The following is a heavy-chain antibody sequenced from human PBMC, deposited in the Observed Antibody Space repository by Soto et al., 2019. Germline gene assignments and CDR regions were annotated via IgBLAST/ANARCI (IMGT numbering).Heavy chain of an antibody. CDR3: ARHVNEDIVVVPAATSYYGMDV. D-gene: IGHD2-2*01. Sequence: SETLSLTCAVSGGSISSYYWSWIRQPPGKGLEWIGYIYYSGSTNYNPSLKSRVTISVDTSKNQFSLKLSSVTAADTAVYYCARHVNEDIVVVPAATSYYGMDVWGQGTTVTVSS. J-gene: IGHJ6*02. V-gene: IGHV4-59*08. CDR1: GGSISSYY. CDR2: IYYSGST.